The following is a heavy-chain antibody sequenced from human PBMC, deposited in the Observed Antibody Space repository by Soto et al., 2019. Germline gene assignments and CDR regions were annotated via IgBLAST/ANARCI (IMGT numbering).Heavy chain of an antibody. Sequence: PSETLSLTCAVSGCSISSSNWWSWVRQPPGKGLEWIGEIYHSGSTNYNPSLKSRVTISVDKSKNQFSLKLSSVTAVDTAVYYCAREPAIAAAGRDPGDYYYYGMDVWGQGTTVTVSS. V-gene: IGHV4-4*02. CDR1: GCSISSSNW. CDR3: AREPAIAAAGRDPGDYYYYGMDV. CDR2: IYHSGST. J-gene: IGHJ6*02. D-gene: IGHD6-13*01.